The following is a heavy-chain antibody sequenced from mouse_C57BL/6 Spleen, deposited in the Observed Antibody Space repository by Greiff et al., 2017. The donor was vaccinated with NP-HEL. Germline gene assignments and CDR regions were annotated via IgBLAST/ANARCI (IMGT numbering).Heavy chain of an antibody. CDR3: ARAGAYYGSSIDY. D-gene: IGHD1-1*01. CDR1: GYAFSSYW. CDR2: IYPGDGDT. Sequence: QVQLKHSGAELVKPGASVKISCKASGYAFSSYWMNWVKQRPGKGLEWIGQIYPGDGDTNYNGKFKGKATLTADKSSSPAYMQLSSLTSEDSAVYFCARAGAYYGSSIDYWGQGTTLTVSS. V-gene: IGHV1-80*01. J-gene: IGHJ2*01.